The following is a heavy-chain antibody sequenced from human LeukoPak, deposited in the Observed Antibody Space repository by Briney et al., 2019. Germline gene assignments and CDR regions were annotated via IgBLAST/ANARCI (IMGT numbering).Heavy chain of an antibody. Sequence: GGSLRLSCAASGFTLSTYWMSWVRQAPGKGLEWVANIKQDGSEIYYVDSVKGRFTISRDNSRNTLYLQMNSLRAEGTAVYYCAKGVSSWSMYGMDVWGQGTTVTVSS. CDR2: IKQDGSEI. CDR3: AKGVSSWSMYGMDV. CDR1: GFTLSTYW. D-gene: IGHD6-13*01. J-gene: IGHJ6*02. V-gene: IGHV3-7*03.